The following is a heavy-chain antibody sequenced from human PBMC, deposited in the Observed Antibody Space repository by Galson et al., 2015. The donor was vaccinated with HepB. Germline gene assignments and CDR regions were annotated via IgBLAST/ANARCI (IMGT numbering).Heavy chain of an antibody. Sequence: SVKVSCKASGGTFSSYAISWVRQAPGQGLEWMGRIIPILGIANYAQKFQGRVTITADKSTSTAYMEPSSLRSEDTAVYYCARAHCSSTSCYPPRTRHYYYYYGMDVWGQGTTVTVSS. CDR1: GGTFSSYA. CDR2: IIPILGIA. V-gene: IGHV1-69*04. J-gene: IGHJ6*02. CDR3: ARAHCSSTSCYPPRTRHYYYYYGMDV. D-gene: IGHD2-2*01.